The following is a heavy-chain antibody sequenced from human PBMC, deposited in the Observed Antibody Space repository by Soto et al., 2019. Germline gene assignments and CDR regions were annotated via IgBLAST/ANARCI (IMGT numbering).Heavy chain of an antibody. CDR3: ARDLGYCSGGSCYSAPPDLDYGMDV. D-gene: IGHD2-15*01. J-gene: IGHJ6*02. V-gene: IGHV4-31*03. CDR2: IYYSGST. Sequence: PSETLSLTCTVSGGSISSGCYYWSWIRQHPGKGLEWIGYIYYSGSTYYNPSLKSRVTISVDTSKNQFSLKLSSVTAADTAVYYCARDLGYCSGGSCYSAPPDLDYGMDVWGQGTTVTVSS. CDR1: GGSISSGCYY.